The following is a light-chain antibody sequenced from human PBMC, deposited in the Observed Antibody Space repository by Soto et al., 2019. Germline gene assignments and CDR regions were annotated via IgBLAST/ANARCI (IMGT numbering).Light chain of an antibody. CDR2: DVS. Sequence: QSALTQPASVSGSPGQSITISCTGTSSDVGGYNYVSWYQQHPGKAPKFMIYDVSNRPSGVSNRFSGSKSGNTASLTISGLQAEDEADYYCTSYTTSNTRQLVFGTGTKGTVL. CDR1: SSDVGGYNY. J-gene: IGLJ1*01. CDR3: TSYTTSNTRQLV. V-gene: IGLV2-14*01.